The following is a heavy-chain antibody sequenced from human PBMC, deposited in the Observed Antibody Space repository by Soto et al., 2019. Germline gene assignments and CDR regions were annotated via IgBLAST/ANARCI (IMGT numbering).Heavy chain of an antibody. V-gene: IGHV3-53*01. CDR1: GFTVSSNY. CDR3: ARVPYSSGWSGYFDY. CDR2: IYSGGST. D-gene: IGHD6-19*01. J-gene: IGHJ4*02. Sequence: GGSLRLSCAASGFTVSSNYMSWVRQAPGKGLEWVSVIYSGGSTYYADSVKGRFTISRDNSKNTLYLQMNSLRAEDTAVYYCARVPYSSGWSGYFDYWGQGTLVTVSS.